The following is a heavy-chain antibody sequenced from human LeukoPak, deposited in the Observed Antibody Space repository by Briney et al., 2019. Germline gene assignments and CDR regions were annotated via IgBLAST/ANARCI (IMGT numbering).Heavy chain of an antibody. CDR1: GFTFSKYA. D-gene: IGHD5-18*01. V-gene: IGHV3-30*04. Sequence: GGSLRLSCAASGFTFSKYAMHWVRQAPGKGLEWVSVSSFDGTTQYYGDSVKGRFTTSRDNSKNTLYLQMNSLRVEDAAVYYCVKDGDTAMVYYSYYGMDVWGQGTTVTVSS. CDR3: VKDGDTAMVYYSYYGMDV. CDR2: SSFDGTTQ. J-gene: IGHJ6*02.